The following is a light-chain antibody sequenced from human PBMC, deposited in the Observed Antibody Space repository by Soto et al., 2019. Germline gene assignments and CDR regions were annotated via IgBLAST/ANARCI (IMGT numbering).Light chain of an antibody. Sequence: QPVLTQPPSVSGAPGQRVTISCTGSSSNIGAGYVVHWYQQLPGAAPKLLIFSDDNRPSGVPDRFSGSKSGTSASLAITGLQTEDEADYYCQSYDNNSDYVFGTGTKLTVL. CDR1: SSNIGAGYV. J-gene: IGLJ1*01. CDR2: SDD. V-gene: IGLV1-40*01. CDR3: QSYDNNSDYV.